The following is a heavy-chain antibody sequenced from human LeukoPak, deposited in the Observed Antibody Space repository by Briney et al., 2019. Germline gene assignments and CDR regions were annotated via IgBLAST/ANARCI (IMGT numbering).Heavy chain of an antibody. Sequence: SETLSLTCAVYGGSLNGHYWSWIRQPPGKGLEWIGEGSESGGTKFNPSLKSRVTISADTSKNQFSLKVKSVTAADTAVYYCAGSRIAARPHYFDYWGQGTLVTVSS. CDR2: GSESGGT. D-gene: IGHD6-6*01. CDR3: AGSRIAARPHYFDY. J-gene: IGHJ4*02. CDR1: GGSLNGHY. V-gene: IGHV4-34*01.